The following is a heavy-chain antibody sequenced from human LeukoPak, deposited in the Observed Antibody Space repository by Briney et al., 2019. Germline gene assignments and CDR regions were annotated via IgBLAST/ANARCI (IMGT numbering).Heavy chain of an antibody. J-gene: IGHJ6*02. D-gene: IGHD5-12*01. CDR3: PKEGGYDTYYYYGMDV. CDR1: GFTFSSYG. V-gene: IGHV3-30*18. CDR2: ISYDGSNK. Sequence: GGSLRLSCAASGFTFSSYGMHWVRQAPGKGLEWVAVISYDGSNKYYADSVKGRFTISRDNSKNTLYLQMNSLRAEDTAVYYCPKEGGYDTYYYYGMDVWGQGTTVTVSS.